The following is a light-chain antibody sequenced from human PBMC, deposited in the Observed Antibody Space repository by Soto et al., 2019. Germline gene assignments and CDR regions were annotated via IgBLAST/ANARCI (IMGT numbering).Light chain of an antibody. CDR1: QTITKNY. J-gene: IGKJ5*01. CDR2: GVS. V-gene: IGKV3-20*01. Sequence: EIVLTQSPGTLSLSPGERATLSCRASQTITKNYLAWYQQKPGQAPRLLIYGVSYRATGIPDRFSGSGSGTDFTLSISGLESEDFAVYYCQQYGSSHPTTFGQGTRLEIK. CDR3: QQYGSSHPTT.